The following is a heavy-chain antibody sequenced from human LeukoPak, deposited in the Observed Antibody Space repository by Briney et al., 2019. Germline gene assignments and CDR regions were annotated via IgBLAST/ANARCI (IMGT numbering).Heavy chain of an antibody. V-gene: IGHV3-21*01. CDR2: ISSSSSYI. Sequence: PGGSLRLSCAASGFTFSSYSMNWVRQAPGKGLEWVSSISSSSSYIYYADSVKGRFTISRDNAKNSLYLQMNSLRAEDTAVYYCARDLRSYSSGWYDYYYNYMDVWGKGTTVTVSS. CDR3: ARDLRSYSSGWYDYYYNYMDV. D-gene: IGHD6-19*01. J-gene: IGHJ6*03. CDR1: GFTFSSYS.